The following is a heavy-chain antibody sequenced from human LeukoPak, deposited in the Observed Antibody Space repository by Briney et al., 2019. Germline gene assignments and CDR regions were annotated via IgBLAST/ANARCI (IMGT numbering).Heavy chain of an antibody. CDR3: ARVVFVCSSSSCYYYFDY. Sequence: GGSLRLSCAASGLTFSSYEMNWVRQAPGKGLEWVSYISSSGSTIYYADSVKGRFTISRDNAKNSLYLQMNSLRAEDTAVYYCARVVFVCSSSSCYYYFDYWGQGTLVTVSS. CDR1: GLTFSSYE. V-gene: IGHV3-48*03. J-gene: IGHJ4*02. CDR2: ISSSGSTI. D-gene: IGHD2-2*01.